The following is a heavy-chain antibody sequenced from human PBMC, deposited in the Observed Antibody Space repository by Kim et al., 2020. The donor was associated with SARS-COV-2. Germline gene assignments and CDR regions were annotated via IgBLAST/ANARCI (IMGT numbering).Heavy chain of an antibody. CDR3: ARHSGRFYFDY. Sequence: SETLSLTCTVSGDSMNGYFWSWIRQPPGKGLDWMGYVHSDGSTNYDPSLQSRVTISVRKSEKQFSLKLASVTAADTAVYYCARHSGRFYFDYWGQGTLVT. V-gene: IGHV4-59*08. J-gene: IGHJ4*02. D-gene: IGHD1-26*01. CDR2: VHSDGST. CDR1: GDSMNGYF.